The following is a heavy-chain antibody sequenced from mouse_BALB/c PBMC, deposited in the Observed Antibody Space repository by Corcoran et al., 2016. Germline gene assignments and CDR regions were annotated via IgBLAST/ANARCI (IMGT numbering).Heavy chain of an antibody. D-gene: IGHD2-1*01. V-gene: IGHV1-18*01. CDR2: INPYNGGT. Sequence: EVQLQRSGPELVKPGASMKISCKASGYSFTGYTMNWVKQSHGKNLEWIGLINPYNGGTSYNQKFKGKATLTVDKSSSTAYMELLSLTSEDSAVYYCASPPDGNYYAMDYWGQGTSVTVSS. CDR1: GYSFTGYT. J-gene: IGHJ4*01. CDR3: ASPPDGNYYAMDY.